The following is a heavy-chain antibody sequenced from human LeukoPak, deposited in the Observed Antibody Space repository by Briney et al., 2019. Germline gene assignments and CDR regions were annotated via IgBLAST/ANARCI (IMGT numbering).Heavy chain of an antibody. V-gene: IGHV4-34*01. J-gene: IGHJ6*03. CDR3: AGVYYYYMDV. CDR2: INHSGST. Sequence: GSLRLSCAASGFTFSNYNMNWVRQSPGKGLEWIGEINHSGSTKYNPSLKSRVTISVDTSKNQFSLKLSSVTAADTAVYYCAGVYYYYMDVWGKGTTVTISS. CDR1: GFTFSNYN.